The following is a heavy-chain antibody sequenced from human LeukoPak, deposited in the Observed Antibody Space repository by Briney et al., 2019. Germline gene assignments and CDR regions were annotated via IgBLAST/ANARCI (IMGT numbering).Heavy chain of an antibody. Sequence: PSETLSLTCTVSGGSINRYYWTWIRQPPGKGLDWIGPIYYSGSTYYNPSLSSRVTISVDTSKNQFSLKLSSVTAADTAVYYCARARGYSYGSNYYYYYGMDVWGQGTTVTVSS. CDR1: GGSINRYY. V-gene: IGHV4-59*08. CDR2: IYYSGST. J-gene: IGHJ6*02. D-gene: IGHD5-18*01. CDR3: ARARGYSYGSNYYYYYGMDV.